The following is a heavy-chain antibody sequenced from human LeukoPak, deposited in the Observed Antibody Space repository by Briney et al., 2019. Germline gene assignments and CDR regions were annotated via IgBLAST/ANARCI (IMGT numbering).Heavy chain of an antibody. V-gene: IGHV3-30-3*01. J-gene: IGHJ4*02. D-gene: IGHD6-13*01. Sequence: GGSLRLSCAASGFTFSSYAMHWVRQAPGKGLEWVAVISYDGSNKYYADSVKGRFTISRDNSKNTLYLQMNSLRAEDTAVYYCARDSSSWYDASFDYWGQGTLVTVSS. CDR2: ISYDGSNK. CDR3: ARDSSSWYDASFDY. CDR1: GFTFSSYA.